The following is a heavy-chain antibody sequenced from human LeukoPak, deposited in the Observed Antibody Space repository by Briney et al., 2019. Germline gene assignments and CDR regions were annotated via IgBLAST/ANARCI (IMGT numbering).Heavy chain of an antibody. CDR1: GGSFSGYY. Sequence: SETLSLTCAVYGGSFSGYYWSWIRKPPGRGLEWIGEISHSGGTDYNPSLKSRVTISVDTSRNQFSLKVSSVTAADTAVYYCARGRHWGAGADYWGQGTLVTVSS. J-gene: IGHJ4*02. D-gene: IGHD7-27*01. V-gene: IGHV4-34*01. CDR3: ARGRHWGAGADY. CDR2: ISHSGGT.